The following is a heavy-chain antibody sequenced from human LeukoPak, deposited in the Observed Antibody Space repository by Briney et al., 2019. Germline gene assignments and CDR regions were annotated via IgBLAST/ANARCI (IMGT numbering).Heavy chain of an antibody. D-gene: IGHD6-13*01. CDR1: EFTFTTYG. CDR3: ANRYSSSWYFDY. V-gene: IGHV3-33*06. CDR2: IYYDGSNI. J-gene: IGHJ4*02. Sequence: GRSLTLSCAASEFTFTTYGMHWVRQAPGKGLEWVAFIYYDGSNIYYADYVKGRFTISRDISKNTLYLHMNSLRAEDTAVYYCANRYSSSWYFDYWGQGTLVTVSS.